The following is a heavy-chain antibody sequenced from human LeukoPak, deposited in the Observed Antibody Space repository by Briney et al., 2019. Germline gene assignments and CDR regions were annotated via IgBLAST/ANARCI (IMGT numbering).Heavy chain of an antibody. V-gene: IGHV4-34*01. Sequence: SETLSLTCAVYGGSFSGYYWSWIRHPPGEGLEWIGEIYHSGSTNYNPSLKSRVTISVETSTKQFSLKLSSVTAADTAVYYCARGRSCSGGSCYHNYYYYGMDVWGQGTTVTVSS. CDR2: IYHSGST. CDR1: GGSFSGYY. D-gene: IGHD2-15*01. CDR3: ARGRSCSGGSCYHNYYYYGMDV. J-gene: IGHJ6*02.